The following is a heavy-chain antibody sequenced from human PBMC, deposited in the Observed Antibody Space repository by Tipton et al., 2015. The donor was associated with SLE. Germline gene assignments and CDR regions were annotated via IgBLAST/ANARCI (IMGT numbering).Heavy chain of an antibody. CDR2: VYSSGSA. J-gene: IGHJ3*02. CDR1: GDSITSYY. Sequence: TLSLTCSVSGDSITSYYWSWFRQSTGRGLEWIGRVYSSGSANYNPALISRVSMSVDISKNQFFLTLRSVTAADTAVYYCARDMPGVSSYDSGFAFDIWGQGTMVTVSS. V-gene: IGHV4-4*07. CDR3: ARDMPGVSSYDSGFAFDI. D-gene: IGHD3-22*01.